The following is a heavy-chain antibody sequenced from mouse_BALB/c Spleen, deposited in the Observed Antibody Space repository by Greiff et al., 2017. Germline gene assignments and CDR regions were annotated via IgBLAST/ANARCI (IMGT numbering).Heavy chain of an antibody. CDR3: AREYGNYDYAMDY. Sequence: VQLKQSGPGLVKPSQSLSLTCTVTGYSITSDYAWNWIRQFPGNKLEWMGYISYSGSTSYNPSLKSRISITRDTSKNQFFLQLNSVTTEDTATYYCAREYGNYDYAMDYWGQGTSVTVSS. CDR1: GYSITSDYA. V-gene: IGHV3-2*02. CDR2: ISYSGST. J-gene: IGHJ4*01. D-gene: IGHD2-10*02.